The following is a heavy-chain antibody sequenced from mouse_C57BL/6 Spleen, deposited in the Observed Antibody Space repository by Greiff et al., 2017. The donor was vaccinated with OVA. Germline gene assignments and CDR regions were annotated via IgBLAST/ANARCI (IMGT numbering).Heavy chain of an antibody. Sequence: EVHLVESGGGLVKPGGSLKLSCAASGFTFSDYGMHWVRQAPEKGLEWVAYISSGSSTIYYADTVKGRFTISRDNAKNTLFLQMTSLRSEDTAMYYCARPHAPAWFAYWGQGTLVTVSA. CDR1: GFTFSDYG. CDR3: ARPHAPAWFAY. J-gene: IGHJ3*01. CDR2: ISSGSSTI. V-gene: IGHV5-17*01.